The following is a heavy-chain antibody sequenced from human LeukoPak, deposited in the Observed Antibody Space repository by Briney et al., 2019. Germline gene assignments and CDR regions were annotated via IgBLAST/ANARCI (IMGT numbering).Heavy chain of an antibody. V-gene: IGHV4-59*01. J-gene: IGHJ6*03. CDR1: GGSITMYY. CDR2: VDHTGST. D-gene: IGHD1-1*01. CDR3: ARGRVSSSTWYSTYYYYFYMDV. Sequence: SETLSLTCSVSGGSITMYYWTWIRQPPGKGLEWIGYVDHTGSTNFNPSLNGRVSISRDTTKNLFSLRLRSVTAADTAVYFCARGRVSSSTWYSTYYYYFYMDVWGKGTTVTVSS.